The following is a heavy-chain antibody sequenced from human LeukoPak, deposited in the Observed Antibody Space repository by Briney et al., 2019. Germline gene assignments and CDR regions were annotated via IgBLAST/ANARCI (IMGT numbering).Heavy chain of an antibody. CDR1: GFTFSSYA. J-gene: IGHJ3*02. CDR2: IYSGGST. CDR3: ARSHYYDSRGYYSNAFNI. V-gene: IGHV3-53*01. D-gene: IGHD3-22*01. Sequence: PGGSLRLSCAASGFTFSSYAMSWVRQAPGKGLEWVSVIYSGGSTYYADSVKGRFTISRDNSKNTLSLQMNSLRAEDTAVYYCARSHYYDSRGYYSNAFNIWGQGTMVTVSS.